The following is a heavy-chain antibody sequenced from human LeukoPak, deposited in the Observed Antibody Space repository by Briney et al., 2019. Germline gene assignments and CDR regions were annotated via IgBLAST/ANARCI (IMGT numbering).Heavy chain of an antibody. J-gene: IGHJ4*02. CDR2: ISSRGRTI. CDR1: GFTFSTSE. Sequence: GGSLRLSCAASGFTFSTSEMNWVRQAPGRGLAWISYISSRGRTIFYADSVKGRFIISRDNAKNSLYLQMNSLRAEDTAVYYCARDGQTGAHYGLKSHGNDYWGQGTLVTVSS. CDR3: ARDGQTGAHYGLKSHGNDY. D-gene: IGHD1-1*01. V-gene: IGHV3-48*03.